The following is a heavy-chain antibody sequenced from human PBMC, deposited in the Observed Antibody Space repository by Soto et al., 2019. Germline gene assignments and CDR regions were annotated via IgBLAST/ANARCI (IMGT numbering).Heavy chain of an antibody. CDR1: GFTFSTYW. CDR3: ARETSSWSLDY. J-gene: IGHJ4*02. V-gene: IGHV3-74*01. D-gene: IGHD6-13*01. Sequence: GSLRLSCAASGFTFSTYWMHWVRQAPGKGLVWVSRSNSDGRSTDHADSVKGRFTISRDNAKNTLYLQMNSLRVEDTAVYYCARETSSWSLDYWGQGMLVTVSS. CDR2: SNSDGRST.